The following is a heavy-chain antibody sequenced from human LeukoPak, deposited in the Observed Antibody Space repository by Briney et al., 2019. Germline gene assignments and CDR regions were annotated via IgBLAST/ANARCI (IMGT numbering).Heavy chain of an antibody. CDR1: GFTFSSDS. CDR3: ARGGVSIAVTGTGGFDY. D-gene: IGHD6-19*01. Sequence: GGSLRLSCAATGFTFSSDSMNWVRQAPGKGLEWVSSISSSSNYIFYADSVKGRFTISRDNAKNSLYLQMNSLRVEDTAVYYRARGGVSIAVTGTGGFDYWGQGTLVTVSS. J-gene: IGHJ4*02. CDR2: ISSSSNYI. V-gene: IGHV3-21*01.